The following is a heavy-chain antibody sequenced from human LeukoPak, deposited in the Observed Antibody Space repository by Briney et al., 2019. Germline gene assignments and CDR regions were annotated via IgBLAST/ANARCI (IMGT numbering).Heavy chain of an antibody. Sequence: GGSLRLSCAASGFTFSSYSMNWVRQAPGKGLEWVSSISSSSSYIYYADSVKGRFTISRDNAKNSLYLQMNSLRAEDTAVYYCARPRSQSTLWFGELSPPDFDYWGQGTLVTVSS. J-gene: IGHJ4*02. CDR2: ISSSSSYI. V-gene: IGHV3-21*01. CDR1: GFTFSSYS. D-gene: IGHD3-10*01. CDR3: ARPRSQSTLWFGELSPPDFDY.